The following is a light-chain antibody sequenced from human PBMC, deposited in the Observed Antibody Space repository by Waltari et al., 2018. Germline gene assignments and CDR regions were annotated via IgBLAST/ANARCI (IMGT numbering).Light chain of an antibody. CDR2: EAS. J-gene: IGKJ1*01. CDR1: QSINSW. V-gene: IGKV1-5*03. CDR3: QQYNNWPPGT. Sequence: DIQMTQSPSTLSASVGDRVTITCRASQSINSWLAWYQQRPGKAPKLLIYEASRLESGVPSTFSGSGSETEFTLTISSLQPEDFATYYCQQYNNWPPGTFGQGTKVEI.